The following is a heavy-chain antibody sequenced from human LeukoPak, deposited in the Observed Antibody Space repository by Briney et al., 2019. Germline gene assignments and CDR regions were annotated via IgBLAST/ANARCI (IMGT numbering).Heavy chain of an antibody. J-gene: IGHJ4*02. Sequence: PSETLSLTCTVSGGSISSSSYYWGWIRQPPGKGLERIGSIYYSGSTYYNPSLKSRVTISVDTSKNQFSLKLSSVTAADTAVYYCARLVRGVIIVGYFDYWGQGTLVTVSS. CDR3: ARLVRGVIIVGYFDY. CDR1: GGSISSSSYY. D-gene: IGHD3-10*02. V-gene: IGHV4-39*01. CDR2: IYYSGST.